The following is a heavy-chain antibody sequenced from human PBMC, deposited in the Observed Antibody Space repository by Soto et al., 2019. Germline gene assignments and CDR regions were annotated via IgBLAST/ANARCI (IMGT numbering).Heavy chain of an antibody. Sequence: GGSLRLSCAASGFTFSSYAMSWVRQAPGKGLEWVSVISGSGGSTYYADSVKGRFTISRDNSKNTLYLQMNSLRAEDTALYYCAKALSIAVPGPLDYWGQGTLVTVSS. CDR1: GFTFSSYA. CDR3: AKALSIAVPGPLDY. V-gene: IGHV3-23*01. J-gene: IGHJ4*02. D-gene: IGHD6-19*01. CDR2: ISGSGGST.